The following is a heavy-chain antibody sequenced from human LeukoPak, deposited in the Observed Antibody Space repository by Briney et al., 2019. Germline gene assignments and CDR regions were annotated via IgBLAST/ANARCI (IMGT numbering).Heavy chain of an antibody. CDR3: AKDSTVSGSYYGMDI. J-gene: IGHJ6*02. Sequence: PGGSLRLSCAASGFPFSNYGMHWVRQAPGKGLEWVSSISGSGVTTYYTDSVKGRFTISRDNSRSTLYLQMNGLRAEDTAVYYCAKDSTVSGSYYGMDIWGQGTTVTVSS. CDR1: GFPFSNYG. V-gene: IGHV3-23*01. D-gene: IGHD3-3*01. CDR2: ISGSGVTT.